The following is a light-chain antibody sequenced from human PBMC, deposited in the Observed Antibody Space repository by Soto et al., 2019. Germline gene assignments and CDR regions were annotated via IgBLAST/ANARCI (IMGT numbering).Light chain of an antibody. CDR3: QQSYSTPRLT. CDR1: QGISTY. CDR2: GVS. V-gene: IGKV1-39*01. Sequence: DIQMTQSPSSLSASVGDRVTITCRASQGISTYLNWCQQKPGKVPNLLIYGVSTLQSGTPSRFGGSGSGTDFTLTISNLQPEDSATYYCQQSYSTPRLTFGGGTRVEIK. J-gene: IGKJ4*01.